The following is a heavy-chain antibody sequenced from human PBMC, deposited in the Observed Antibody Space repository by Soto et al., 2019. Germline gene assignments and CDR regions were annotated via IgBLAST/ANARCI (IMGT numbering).Heavy chain of an antibody. Sequence: ASLKVSCKASGGTFSSYAISWVRQAPGQGLEWMGWINPNSGGTNYAQKFQGWVTMTRDTSISTAYMELSRLRSDDTAVYYCARDRQLVRAYYSYYGMDVWGQGTTVTV. V-gene: IGHV1-2*04. CDR1: GGTFSSYA. D-gene: IGHD6-6*01. CDR2: INPNSGGT. CDR3: ARDRQLVRAYYSYYGMDV. J-gene: IGHJ6*02.